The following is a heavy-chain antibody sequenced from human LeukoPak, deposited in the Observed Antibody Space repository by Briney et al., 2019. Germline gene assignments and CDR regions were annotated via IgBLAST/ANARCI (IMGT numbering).Heavy chain of an antibody. CDR2: INPNSGGT. Sequence: ASVKVSCKASGYTFTGYYMHWVRQAPGQGLEWMGWINPNSGGTNYAQKFQGRVTMTRDTSISTAYTELSGLRSDDTAVCYCARDTTRDNWFDPWGQGTLVTVSS. CDR1: GYTFTGYY. CDR3: ARDTTRDNWFDP. J-gene: IGHJ5*02. D-gene: IGHD1-26*01. V-gene: IGHV1-2*02.